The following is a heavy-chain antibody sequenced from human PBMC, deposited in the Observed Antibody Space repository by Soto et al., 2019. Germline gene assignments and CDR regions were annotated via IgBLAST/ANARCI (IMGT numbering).Heavy chain of an antibody. CDR2: ISSTTNYI. CDR1: GFTFTRYS. Sequence: PGGSLRLSCAASGFTFTRYSMNWGSEAPGKGLEWVSSISSTTNYIYYADSMKGRFTVSRDNAKNSVYLEMNSLSAEDTAVYYCARESEDLTSNFDYWGQGPLVTVSS. V-gene: IGHV3-21*01. CDR3: ARESEDLTSNFDY. J-gene: IGHJ4*02.